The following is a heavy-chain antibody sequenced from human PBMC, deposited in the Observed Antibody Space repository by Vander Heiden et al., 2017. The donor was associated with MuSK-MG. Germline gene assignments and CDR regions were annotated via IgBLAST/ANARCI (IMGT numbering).Heavy chain of an antibody. Sequence: QVQLVESGGGVVQPGRSLRLSCAASGFTFSTFAMHWVRQAPGKGLEVVAAVSYDGSKLNDADSVKGRFTISRDNSKNTLYLQMNSLRAADTAVYYCARDRDTSTWSLAEYFQHWGQGTLVTVSS. D-gene: IGHD6-13*01. CDR1: GFTFSTFA. CDR2: VSYDGSKL. V-gene: IGHV3-30-3*01. CDR3: ARDRDTSTWSLAEYFQH. J-gene: IGHJ1*01.